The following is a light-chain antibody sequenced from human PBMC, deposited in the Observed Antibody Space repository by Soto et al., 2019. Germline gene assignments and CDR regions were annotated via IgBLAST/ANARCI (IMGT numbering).Light chain of an antibody. J-gene: IGLJ2*01. CDR1: SSDVGGYNY. CDR3: SSYTSSSFVV. Sequence: QSVLTQPASVSGSPGQSITISCTGTSSDVGGYNYVSWYQQHPGKAPKLMIYDVSNRPSGVSDRFSGSKSGNTGSLTISGVQAEDEADYYCSSYTSSSFVVFGGGTKVTVL. CDR2: DVS. V-gene: IGLV2-14*01.